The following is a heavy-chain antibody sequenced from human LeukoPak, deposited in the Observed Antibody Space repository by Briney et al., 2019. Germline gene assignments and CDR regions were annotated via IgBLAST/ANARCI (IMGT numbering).Heavy chain of an antibody. D-gene: IGHD1-26*01. J-gene: IGHJ3*02. CDR1: GYSFTSYY. CDR2: INPSGGST. Sequence: GASVKVSCKTSGYSFTSYYIHWVRQAPGQGLECMGIINPSGGSTTYAQKFQGRLTMASDTSTSTVYMELSSLRSEDTAMYYCARSSAYYNEADIWGQGTMVTVSS. CDR3: ARSSAYYNEADI. V-gene: IGHV1-46*01.